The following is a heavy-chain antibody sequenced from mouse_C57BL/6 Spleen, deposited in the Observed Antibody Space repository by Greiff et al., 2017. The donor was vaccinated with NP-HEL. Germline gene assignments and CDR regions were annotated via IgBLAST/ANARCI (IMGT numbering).Heavy chain of an antibody. J-gene: IGHJ4*01. Sequence: QVQLKESGPELVKPGASVKISCKASGYAFSSSWMNWVKQRPGKGLEWIGRIYPGDGDTNYNGKFKGKATLTADKSSSTAYMQLSSLTSEDSAVYFCAREYYDYDGNYYAMDYWGQGTSVTVSS. V-gene: IGHV1-82*01. CDR1: GYAFSSSW. CDR3: AREYYDYDGNYYAMDY. CDR2: IYPGDGDT. D-gene: IGHD2-4*01.